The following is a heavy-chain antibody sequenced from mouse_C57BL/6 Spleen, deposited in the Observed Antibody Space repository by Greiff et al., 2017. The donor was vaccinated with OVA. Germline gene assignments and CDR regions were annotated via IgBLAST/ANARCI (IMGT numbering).Heavy chain of an antibody. Sequence: QVQLKQSGAELVRPGASVTLSCKASGYTFTDYEMHWVKQTPVHGLEWIGAIDPETGGTAYNQKFKGKAILTADKSSSTAYMELRSLTSEDSAVYYCTRHEGGFTTVVAGRGYFGVWGTGTTVTVAS. D-gene: IGHD1-1*01. V-gene: IGHV1-15*01. CDR3: TRHEGGFTTVVAGRGYFGV. CDR2: IDPETGGT. CDR1: GYTFTDYE. J-gene: IGHJ1*03.